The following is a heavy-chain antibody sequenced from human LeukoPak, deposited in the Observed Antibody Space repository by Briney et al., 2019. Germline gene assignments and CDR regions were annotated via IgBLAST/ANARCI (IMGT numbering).Heavy chain of an antibody. CDR1: GVSISSSSYY. J-gene: IGHJ6*02. V-gene: IGHV4-39*01. CDR2: IYYSGST. D-gene: IGHD3-22*01. Sequence: SETLSLTCTVSGVSISSSSYYWGWIRQPPGKGLEWIGSIYYSGSTYYNPSLKSRVTISVDTSKNQFSLKLSSVTAADTAVYYCARRLNYYDSSGYYYYYYGMDVWGQGTTVTVSS. CDR3: ARRLNYYDSSGYYYYYYGMDV.